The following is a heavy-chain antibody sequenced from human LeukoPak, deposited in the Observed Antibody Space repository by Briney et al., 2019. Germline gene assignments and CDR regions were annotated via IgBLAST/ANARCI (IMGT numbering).Heavy chain of an antibody. V-gene: IGHV4-59*01. CDR3: AREIDSSGYYYDGGWFDP. D-gene: IGHD3-22*01. J-gene: IGHJ5*02. CDR2: IYCSGST. CDR1: GGSISSYY. Sequence: KPSETLSLTCTVSGGSISSYYWSWIRQPPGKGLEWIGYIYCSGSTNYNPSLKSRVTISVDTSKNQFPLKLSSVTAADMAVYYCAREIDSSGYYYDGGWFDPWGQGTLVTVSS.